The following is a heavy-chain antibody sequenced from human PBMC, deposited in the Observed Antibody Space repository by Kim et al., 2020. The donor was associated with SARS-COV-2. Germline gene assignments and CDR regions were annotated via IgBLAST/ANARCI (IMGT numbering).Heavy chain of an antibody. CDR3: VKEGGSCSSTSCYRHYHGMDV. V-gene: IGHV3-64D*09. Sequence: GGSLRLSCSASGFTFSSYAMHWVRQAPGKGLEYVSAISSNGGSTYYADSVKGRFTISRDNSKNTLYLQMSSLRAEDTAVYYCVKEGGSCSSTSCYRHYHGMDVWGQGTTVTVSS. J-gene: IGHJ6*02. CDR1: GFTFSSYA. D-gene: IGHD2-2*01. CDR2: ISSNGGST.